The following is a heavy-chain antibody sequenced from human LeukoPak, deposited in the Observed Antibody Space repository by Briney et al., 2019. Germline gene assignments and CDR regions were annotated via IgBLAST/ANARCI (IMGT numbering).Heavy chain of an antibody. CDR1: GFTFSSFG. D-gene: IGHD6-6*01. J-gene: IGHJ4*02. Sequence: GGSLRLSCAASGFTFSSFGMHWVRQAPGKGLEWVAAMSNDESSEFYGDSVKGRLTISRDNSKNTLFLEMNSLRAEDTAVYYCAKGLYRSSSVFDYWGQGTLVTVSS. V-gene: IGHV3-30*18. CDR2: MSNDESSE. CDR3: AKGLYRSSSVFDY.